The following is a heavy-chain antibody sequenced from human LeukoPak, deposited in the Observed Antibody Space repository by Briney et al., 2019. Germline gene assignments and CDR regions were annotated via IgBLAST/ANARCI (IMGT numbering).Heavy chain of an antibody. D-gene: IGHD3-3*01. J-gene: IGHJ3*02. CDR2: ISSSSSTI. CDR3: ARGGIDYDFWSGFRDAFDI. V-gene: IGHV3-48*01. Sequence: AGGSLRLSCAASGFTFSSYSMNWVRQAPGKGLEWVSYISSSSSTIYYADSVKGRFTISRDNAKNSLYLQMNSLRAEDTAVYYCARGGIDYDFWSGFRDAFDIWGQGTMVTVSS. CDR1: GFTFSSYS.